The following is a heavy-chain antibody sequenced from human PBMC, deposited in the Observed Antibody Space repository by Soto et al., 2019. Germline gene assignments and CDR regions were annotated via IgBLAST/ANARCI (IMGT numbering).Heavy chain of an antibody. D-gene: IGHD3-3*01. CDR3: ARRLSLYYDFWSGQTPPYYCMDV. J-gene: IGHJ6*02. Sequence: GALSLTCAVYGGSFSGYYWSWIRQPPGKGVEGIGEINHSGRRNYNPSLKSRVTISLDTSKNQFSLKLSSVTAAHTAVYYCARRLSLYYDFWSGQTPPYYCMDVWGQGTTVTVSS. CDR1: GGSFSGYY. V-gene: IGHV4-34*01. CDR2: INHSGRR.